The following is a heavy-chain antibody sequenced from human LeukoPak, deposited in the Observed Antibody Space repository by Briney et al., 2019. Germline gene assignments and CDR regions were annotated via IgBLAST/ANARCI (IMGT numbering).Heavy chain of an antibody. CDR1: GGSISSYY. CDR3: ARDFVRPMAAAVGYYYYGMDV. CDR2: IYYSGST. V-gene: IGHV4-59*12. J-gene: IGHJ6*02. D-gene: IGHD6-13*01. Sequence: SETLSLTCTVSGGSISSYYWSWIRQPPGKGLEWIGYIYYSGSTNYNPSLKSRVTISVGTSKNQFSLKLSSVTAADTAVYYCARDFVRPMAAAVGYYYYGMDVWGQGTTVTVSS.